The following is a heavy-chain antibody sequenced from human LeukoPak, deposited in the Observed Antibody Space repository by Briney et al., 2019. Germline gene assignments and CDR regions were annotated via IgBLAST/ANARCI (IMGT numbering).Heavy chain of an antibody. D-gene: IGHD6-19*01. CDR2: ISWNSGSI. CDR3: AKAELSRIAVAGTGAFDI. V-gene: IGHV3-9*01. J-gene: IGHJ3*02. Sequence: GGSLRLSCAASGFTFDDYAMHWVRQAPGKGLEWVSGISWNSGSIGYADSVKGRFTISRDNAKNSPYLQMNSLRAEDTALYYCAKAELSRIAVAGTGAFDIWGQGTMVTVSS. CDR1: GFTFDDYA.